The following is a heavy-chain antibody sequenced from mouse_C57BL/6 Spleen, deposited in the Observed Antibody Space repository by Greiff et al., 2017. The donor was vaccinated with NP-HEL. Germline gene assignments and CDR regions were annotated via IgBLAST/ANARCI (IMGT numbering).Heavy chain of an antibody. J-gene: IGHJ2*01. CDR2: IWSGGST. CDR3: ARGLPPYFDY. D-gene: IGHD2-2*01. CDR1: GFSLTSYG. V-gene: IGHV2-2*01. Sequence: QVQLKESGPGLVQPSQSLSITCTVSGFSLTSYGVHWVRQSPGKGLEWLGVIWSGGSTDYNAAFISRLSISKDNSKSQVFFKMNSLQADDTAIYYCARGLPPYFDYWGQGTTLTVSS.